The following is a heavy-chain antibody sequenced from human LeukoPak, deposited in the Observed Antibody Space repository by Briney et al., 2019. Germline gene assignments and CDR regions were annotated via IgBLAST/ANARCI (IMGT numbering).Heavy chain of an antibody. D-gene: IGHD3-16*01. CDR2: ISYDGSNK. CDR1: GFTFSSYA. Sequence: PGGSLRLSCAASGFTFSSYAMHWVRQAPGKGLEWVAVISYDGSNKHYADSVKGRFTISRDNSKNTLYLQMNSLRAEDTAVYYCARSMGYYYGMDVWGQGTTVTVSS. V-gene: IGHV3-30-3*01. J-gene: IGHJ6*02. CDR3: ARSMGYYYGMDV.